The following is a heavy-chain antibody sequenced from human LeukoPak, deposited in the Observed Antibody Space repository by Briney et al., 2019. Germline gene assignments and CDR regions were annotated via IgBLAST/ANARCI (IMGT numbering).Heavy chain of an antibody. Sequence: SVKVSCKASGGTFSSYAISWVRQAPGQGPEWMGRIIPVFGTTNYAETFQGRVTITADISTSTAYMQLSSLRSEDTAVYYCAREAGIAITGTIWYFDLWGRGTLVTVSS. CDR1: GGTFSSYA. D-gene: IGHD1/OR15-1a*01. J-gene: IGHJ2*01. CDR2: IIPVFGTT. V-gene: IGHV1-69*06. CDR3: AREAGIAITGTIWYFDL.